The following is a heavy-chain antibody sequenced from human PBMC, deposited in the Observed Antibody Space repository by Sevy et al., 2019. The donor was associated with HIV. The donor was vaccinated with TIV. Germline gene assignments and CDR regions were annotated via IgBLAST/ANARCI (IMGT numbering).Heavy chain of an antibody. D-gene: IGHD2-2*01. CDR2: ISYDGSNK. CDR1: GFTFSSYA. Sequence: GGSLRLSCAASGFTFSSYAMHWVRQAPGKGLEWVAVISYDGSNKYYADSVKGRFSISRDNSKNTLYLQMNSLRAEDTAVYYCARVGYCSSTSCLYYYYYGMDVWGQGTTVTVSS. J-gene: IGHJ6*02. CDR3: ARVGYCSSTSCLYYYYYGMDV. V-gene: IGHV3-30*04.